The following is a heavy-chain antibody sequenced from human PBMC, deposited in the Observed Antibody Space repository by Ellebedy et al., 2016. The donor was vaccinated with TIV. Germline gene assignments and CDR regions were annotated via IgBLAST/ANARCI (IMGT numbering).Heavy chain of an antibody. D-gene: IGHD1-20*01. CDR1: GFTFSSYG. J-gene: IGHJ4*02. CDR3: ARGFITGSYYFDY. CDR2: IWYDGSNK. V-gene: IGHV3-33*08. Sequence: GESLKISCAASGFTFSSYGMHWVRQAPGKGLEWVAVIWYDGSNKYYADSVKGRFTISRDNSKNTLYLQMNSLRAEDTAVYYCARGFITGSYYFDYWGQGTLVTVSS.